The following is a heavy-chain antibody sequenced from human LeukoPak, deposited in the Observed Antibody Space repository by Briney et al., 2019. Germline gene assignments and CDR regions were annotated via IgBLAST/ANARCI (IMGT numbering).Heavy chain of an antibody. Sequence: GGSLRLSCEASGFTFRIYWMNWVRQAPGKGLEWVSSISGSSNYIFYADSLKGRFTISRDNAKNSLYLQMNSLRAEDTALYYCARDAISLTGNGPDYWGQGTLVTVSS. J-gene: IGHJ4*02. D-gene: IGHD1-20*01. CDR2: ISGSSNYI. V-gene: IGHV3-21*01. CDR3: ARDAISLTGNGPDY. CDR1: GFTFRIYW.